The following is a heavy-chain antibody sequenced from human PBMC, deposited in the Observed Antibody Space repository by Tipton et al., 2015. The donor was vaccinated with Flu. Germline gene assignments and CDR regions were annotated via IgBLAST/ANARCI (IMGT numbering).Heavy chain of an antibody. CDR1: GGSINNYY. Sequence: TLSLTCSVSGGSINNYYLSWIRQAPGKGLEWIGSVSYSGNSYYNPSLKSRVAMSVDTSKNQLSLKLRSVTAADTAVYYCARLSYYDVDLKNFYFEDWGQGTLVTVSS. D-gene: IGHD3-10*02. CDR3: ARLSYYDVDLKNFYFED. CDR2: VSYSGNS. V-gene: IGHV4-59*04. J-gene: IGHJ4*02.